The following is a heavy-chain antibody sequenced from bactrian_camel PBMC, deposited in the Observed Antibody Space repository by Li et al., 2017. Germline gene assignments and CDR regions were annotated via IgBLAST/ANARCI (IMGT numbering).Heavy chain of an antibody. CDR1: GYSRSSYC. D-gene: IGHD6*01. V-gene: IGHV3S55*01. Sequence: VQLVESGGGSVQAGGSLNLSCVASGYSRSSYCMGWFRQAPGKEREGVARITTSGFPFHSGTVKGRFTISRNDLNDTTYLQMDNVKSEDTALYYCGTRYPGSWYRTYWGQGTQVTVS. CDR2: ITTSGFP. CDR3: GTRYPGSWYRTY. J-gene: IGHJ4*01.